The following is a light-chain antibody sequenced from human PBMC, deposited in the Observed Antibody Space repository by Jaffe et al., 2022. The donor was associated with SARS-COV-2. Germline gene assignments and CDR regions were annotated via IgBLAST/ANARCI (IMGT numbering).Light chain of an antibody. J-gene: IGKJ5*01. CDR3: QQSYSTLSIT. CDR1: QIISNY. Sequence: DIQMTQSPSSLSASVGDRVTITCRASQIISNYLNWYQQKPGKAPKLLIYAASSLQTGVPSRFSGSGSGTDFTLTITSVQPEDFATYYCQQSYSTLSITFGQGTRLEIK. CDR2: AAS. V-gene: IGKV1-39*01.